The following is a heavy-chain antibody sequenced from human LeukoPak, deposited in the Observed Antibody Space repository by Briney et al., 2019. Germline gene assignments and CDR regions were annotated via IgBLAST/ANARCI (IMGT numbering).Heavy chain of an antibody. CDR2: INPSGGST. CDR1: GYTFTSYY. Sequence: ASVKVSCTASGYTFTSYYMHWVRQAPGQGLEWMGIINPSGGSTSYAQKFQGRVTMTRDTSTSTVYMELSSLRSEDTAVYYCAREPGVGIAVAGSRWYYYYGMDVWGQGTTVTVSS. CDR3: AREPGVGIAVAGSRWYYYYGMDV. D-gene: IGHD6-19*01. J-gene: IGHJ6*02. V-gene: IGHV1-46*01.